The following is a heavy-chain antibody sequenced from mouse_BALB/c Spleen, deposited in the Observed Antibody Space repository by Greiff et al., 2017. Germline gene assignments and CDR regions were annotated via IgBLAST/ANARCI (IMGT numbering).Heavy chain of an antibody. CDR1: GFTFSSYG. D-gene: IGHD1-1*01. V-gene: IGHV5-6*01. CDR2: ISSGGSYT. CDR3: ARHKITSWDY. J-gene: IGHJ2*01. Sequence: EVQRVESGGDLVKPGGSLKLSCAASGFTFSSYGMSWVRQTPDKRLEWVATISSGGSYTYYPDSVKGRFTISRDNAKNTLYLQMSSLKSEDTAMYYCARHKITSWDYWGQGTTLTVSS.